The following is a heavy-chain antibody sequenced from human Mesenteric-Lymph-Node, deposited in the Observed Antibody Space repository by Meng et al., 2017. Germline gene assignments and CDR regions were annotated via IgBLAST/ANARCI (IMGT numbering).Heavy chain of an antibody. CDR2: IYYSGST. CDR1: GGSISSYY. V-gene: IGHV4-59*08. D-gene: IGHD3-10*01. CDR3: ARQSGYFDY. Sequence: QDRLKESGPGLWQPLEPLLLTCPVSGGSISSYYWCWIRQPPGKGLEWIGHIYYSGSTNYNPSLKSQVTISVDTSKNQFSLKLSSVTATDTAVYYCARQSGYFDYWGQGTLVTVSS. J-gene: IGHJ4*02.